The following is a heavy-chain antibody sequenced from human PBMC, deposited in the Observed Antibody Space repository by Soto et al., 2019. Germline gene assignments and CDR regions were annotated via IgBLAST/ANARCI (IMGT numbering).Heavy chain of an antibody. CDR3: ARGKDGSFDL. CDR1: GGSFSGYY. CDR2: INHSGST. V-gene: IGHV4-34*01. D-gene: IGHD3-22*01. Sequence: QVQLQQWGAGLLKPSETLSLTCAVYGGSFSGYYWSWIRQPPGKGLEWIGEINHSGSTNYNPSLKGRVTISVDTSKNQFSLKLSSVTAADTAVYYCARGKDGSFDLWGRGTLVTVSS. J-gene: IGHJ2*01.